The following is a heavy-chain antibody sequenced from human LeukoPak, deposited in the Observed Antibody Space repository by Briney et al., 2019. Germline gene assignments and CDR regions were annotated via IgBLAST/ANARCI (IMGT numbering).Heavy chain of an antibody. D-gene: IGHD1-26*01. V-gene: IGHV4-30-4*08. J-gene: IGHJ3*02. CDR3: ARPGGSYYSDAFDI. CDR1: GGSISSGDYY. Sequence: SETLSLTCTVSGGSISSGDYYWSWIRQPPGKGLEWIGYIYYSGSTYYNPSLKSRVTISVDTSKNQFSLKLSSVTAADTAVYYCARPGGSYYSDAFDIWGQGTMVTVSS. CDR2: IYYSGST.